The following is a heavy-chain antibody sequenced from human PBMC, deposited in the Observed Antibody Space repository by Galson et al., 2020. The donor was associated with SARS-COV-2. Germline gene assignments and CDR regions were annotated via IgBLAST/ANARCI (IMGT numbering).Heavy chain of an antibody. Sequence: GGSLRLSCEASGFTFSNSWMGWVRQAPGMGLEWLAIIKEDGSEKYYVDSVKGRFTISRDNTNKSLYLQMNSLRAEDTAVYYCATTGGALWGQGTLVTVSS. D-gene: IGHD3-10*01. V-gene: IGHV3-7*01. CDR3: ATTGGAL. CDR1: GFTFSNSW. J-gene: IGHJ4*02. CDR2: IKEDGSEK.